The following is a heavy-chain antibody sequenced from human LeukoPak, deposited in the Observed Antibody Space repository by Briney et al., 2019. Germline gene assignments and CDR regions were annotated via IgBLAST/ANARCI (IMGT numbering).Heavy chain of an antibody. D-gene: IGHD3-22*01. CDR2: GHYTGRS. CDR1: GASININY. J-gene: IGHJ5*02. CDR3: ARHDNRGYYSLQS. Sequence: SETLSLTCTVSGASININYWSWIRLPPGKGLEWIGFGHYTGRSNYNPSLKSRVTISVDTSKNQLSLKLSSVTAADTAVYYCARHDNRGYYSLQSWGQGALVTVSS. V-gene: IGHV4-59*08.